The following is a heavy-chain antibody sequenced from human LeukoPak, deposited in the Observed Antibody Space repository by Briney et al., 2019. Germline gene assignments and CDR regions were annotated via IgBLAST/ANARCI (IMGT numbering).Heavy chain of an antibody. CDR1: GYTFTSYA. J-gene: IGHJ6*03. CDR2: INTNTGNP. CDR3: ARIMVVPAAPAPYYYYYYMDV. Sequence: ASVKVSCKASGYTFTSYAMNWVRQAPGQGLEWMGWINTNTGNPTYAQGFTGRFVFSLDTSVSTAYLQISSLKAEDTAVYYCARIMVVPAAPAPYYYYYYMDVWGKGTTVTISS. D-gene: IGHD2-2*01. V-gene: IGHV7-4-1*02.